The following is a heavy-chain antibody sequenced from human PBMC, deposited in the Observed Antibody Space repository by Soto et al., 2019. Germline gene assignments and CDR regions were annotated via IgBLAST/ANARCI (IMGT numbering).Heavy chain of an antibody. CDR1: GFTFSSYA. Sequence: QVQLVESGGGVVQPGRSLRLSCAASGFTFSSYAMHWVRQAPGKGLEWVAVISYDGSNKYYADSVKGRFTISRDNSKNTLYLQMNSLRAEDTAVYYCARVPVAYCGGDCRTFDYWGQGTLVTVSS. CDR2: ISYDGSNK. V-gene: IGHV3-30-3*01. J-gene: IGHJ4*02. CDR3: ARVPVAYCGGDCRTFDY. D-gene: IGHD2-21*02.